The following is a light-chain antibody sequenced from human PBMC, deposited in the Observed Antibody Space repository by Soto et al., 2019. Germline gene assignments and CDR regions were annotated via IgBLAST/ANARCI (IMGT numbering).Light chain of an antibody. CDR3: QQYGDSLQT. J-gene: IGKJ1*01. Sequence: EIVLTQSPGTLSLSPGARATLSCRASQSVSRNFLAWYRQKPGQAPRLLIYGASIRAAGIPARFSASGSGTDFTLTISRLEPEDFAVYYCQQYGDSLQTFGQGTKVDIK. CDR2: GAS. V-gene: IGKV3-20*01. CDR1: QSVSRNF.